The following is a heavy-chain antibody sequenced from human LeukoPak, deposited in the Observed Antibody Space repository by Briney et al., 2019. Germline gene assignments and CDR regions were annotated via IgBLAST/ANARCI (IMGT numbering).Heavy chain of an antibody. J-gene: IGHJ4*02. CDR3: ARRTQGMVPYYFDY. Sequence: PGGSLRLSCTASGFTFSSYWMHWVRQAPGKGLVWVSRINSDGGSTSYADSVKGRFTISRDNAKNTLYLQMNSLRAEDTAVYYCARRTQGMVPYYFDYWGQGTLVTVSS. CDR2: INSDGGST. D-gene: IGHD2-8*01. CDR1: GFTFSSYW. V-gene: IGHV3-74*01.